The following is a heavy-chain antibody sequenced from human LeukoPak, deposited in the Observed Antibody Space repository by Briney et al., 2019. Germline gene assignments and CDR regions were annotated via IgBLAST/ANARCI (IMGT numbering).Heavy chain of an antibody. CDR1: GFTVSSNY. J-gene: IGHJ4*02. D-gene: IGHD6-19*01. CDR3: AREGGGSSGWGRYFDY. CDR2: IYSGGST. Sequence: GGSLRLSCAASGFTVSSNYMSWVRQAPGKGLEWVSVIYSGGSTYYADSVKGRFTISRDNSKNTLYLQMNSLRAEDTAVYHCAREGGGSSGWGRYFDYWGQGTLVTVSS. V-gene: IGHV3-53*01.